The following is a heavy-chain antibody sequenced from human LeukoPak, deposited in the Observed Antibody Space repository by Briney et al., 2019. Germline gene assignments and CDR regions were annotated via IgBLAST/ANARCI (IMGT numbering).Heavy chain of an antibody. CDR2: INHSGST. CDR1: VGSFSGYY. CDR3: ARRRVGATFYYYYYMDV. V-gene: IGHV4-34*01. J-gene: IGHJ6*03. Sequence: SETLSLTCSVYVGSFSGYYWSWIRQPPGKGLEWIGEINHSGSTNYNPSLKSRVTISVDTSKNQFSLKLSSVTAADTSVYYCARRRVGATFYYYYYMDVWGKGTTVTVSS. D-gene: IGHD1-26*01.